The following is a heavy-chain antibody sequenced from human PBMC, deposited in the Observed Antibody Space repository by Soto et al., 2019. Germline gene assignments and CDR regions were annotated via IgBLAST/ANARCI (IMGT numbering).Heavy chain of an antibody. CDR1: GGSISSGGYY. D-gene: IGHD2-15*01. CDR2: IYYSGST. V-gene: IGHV4-30-4*08. Sequence: SETLSLTCTVSGGSISSGGYYWSWIRQHPGKGLEWIGYIYYSGSTYYNPSLKSRVTISVDTSKNQFSLKLSSVTAADTAVYYCAREPYCSGGSCYSGSWFDPWGQGTLVTVSS. J-gene: IGHJ5*02. CDR3: AREPYCSGGSCYSGSWFDP.